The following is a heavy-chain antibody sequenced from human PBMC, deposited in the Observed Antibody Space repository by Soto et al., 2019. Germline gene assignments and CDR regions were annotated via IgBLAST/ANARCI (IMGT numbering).Heavy chain of an antibody. Sequence: GWSLRLFCGASGFTFRNYGMHWVRQGPGKGLEWVATTSGSDGKTYYADSAKGRFSISRDTSRKTLYLQMTSLRADDTSIYYCAKLSYLDYWGQGTRVTVSS. CDR2: TSGSDGKT. CDR1: GFTFRNYG. J-gene: IGHJ4*02. CDR3: AKLSYLDY. V-gene: IGHV3-23*01.